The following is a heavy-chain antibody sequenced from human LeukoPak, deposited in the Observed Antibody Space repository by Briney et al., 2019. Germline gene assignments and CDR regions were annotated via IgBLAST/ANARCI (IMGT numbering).Heavy chain of an antibody. CDR2: ISSTSAGI. CDR1: GFTFSSYS. Sequence: PGGSLRLSCAASGFTFSSYSMNWVRQAPGKGLEWVSYISSTSAGIYYADSVEGRFTVSRDNAKNSLYLQMSSLRVEDTAVYYCARSGTTYYYDSSTRIWGQGTMVTVSS. V-gene: IGHV3-48*04. J-gene: IGHJ3*02. CDR3: ARSGTTYYYDSSTRI. D-gene: IGHD3-22*01.